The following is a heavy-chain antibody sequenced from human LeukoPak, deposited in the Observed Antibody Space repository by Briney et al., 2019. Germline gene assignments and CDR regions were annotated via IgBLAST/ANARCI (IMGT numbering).Heavy chain of an antibody. Sequence: SQTLSLTCTVSGGSISSGSYYWSWIRQPAGKGLEWIGRIYTSGSTNYNPSLKSRVTISVDTSKNQFSLKLSSVTAADTAVYYCASYYYDSGPSYYFDYWGQGTLVTVSS. J-gene: IGHJ4*02. CDR2: IYTSGST. V-gene: IGHV4-61*02. CDR1: GGSISSGSYY. D-gene: IGHD3-10*01. CDR3: ASYYYDSGPSYYFDY.